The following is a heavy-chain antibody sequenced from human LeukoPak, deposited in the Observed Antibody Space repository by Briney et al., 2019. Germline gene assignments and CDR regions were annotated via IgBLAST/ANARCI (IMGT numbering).Heavy chain of an antibody. CDR3: TSLLGGFDY. V-gene: IGHV3-73*01. CDR2: IRSKANSYAT. D-gene: IGHD2-15*01. CDR1: GFTFSSYG. Sequence: GGSLRLSCAASGFTFSSYGMHWVRQASGKGLEWVGRIRSKANSYATAYAASVKGRFTISRDDSKNTAYLQMNSLKTEDTAVYYCTSLLGGFDYWGQGTLVTVSS. J-gene: IGHJ4*02.